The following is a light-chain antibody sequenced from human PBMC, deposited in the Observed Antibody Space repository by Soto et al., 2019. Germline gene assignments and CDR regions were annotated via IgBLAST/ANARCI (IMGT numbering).Light chain of an antibody. CDR1: QGISSF. CDR2: AAS. V-gene: IGKV1-9*01. CDR3: QQLNSHPLMYP. J-gene: IGKJ2*01. Sequence: DIQLTQSPSFLSASVGDRVTITCRASQGISSFLAWYQQKPGKAPKLLIYAASTLHSGVPSRFSGSGSGTEFTLTISPLQPEDFATYYCQQLNSHPLMYPFGPGTKLEIK.